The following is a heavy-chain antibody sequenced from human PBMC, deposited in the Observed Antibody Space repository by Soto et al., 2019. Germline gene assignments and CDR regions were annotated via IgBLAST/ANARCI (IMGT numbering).Heavy chain of an antibody. D-gene: IGHD1-1*01. CDR1: DGSFSENH. V-gene: IGHV4-34*01. J-gene: IGHJ6*02. Sequence: QVQVQQWGAGLLKPSETLSLTCAVYDGSFSENHWSWIRQPPGKGLEWIGEIQNTGGTNYSPSLKSRVTISVDRSKNQLSLSLTSVSAADTAVYYCARSRNLDVWGQGTTVIVS. CDR2: IQNTGGT. CDR3: ARSRNLDV.